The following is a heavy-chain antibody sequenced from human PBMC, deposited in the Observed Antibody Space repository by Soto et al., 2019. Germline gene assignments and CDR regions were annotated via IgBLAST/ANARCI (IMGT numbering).Heavy chain of an antibody. CDR2: IYYSGST. CDR1: GGSISGNSYY. V-gene: IGHV4-39*01. Sequence: QLQLQESGPGLVKPSETLSLTCTVSGGSISGNSYYWAWIRQPPGKGLEWIGNIYYSGSTYYNPSLKSRVTISVDTSKNQFALKLSSVTAADTAVYYCARRPRVWVGELGFDYYYGMDVWGQGTTVTVSS. CDR3: ARRPRVWVGELGFDYYYGMDV. J-gene: IGHJ6*02. D-gene: IGHD3-10*01.